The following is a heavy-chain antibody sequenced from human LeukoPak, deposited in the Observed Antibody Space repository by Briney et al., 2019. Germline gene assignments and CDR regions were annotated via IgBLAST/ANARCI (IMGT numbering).Heavy chain of an antibody. CDR3: AKQRAYWYFDL. CDR2: IYSGGST. J-gene: IGHJ2*01. V-gene: IGHV3-66*04. CDR1: GFTVSSNY. Sequence: GRSLRLSCAASGFTVSSNYVSWVRQAPGKGLEWVSVIYSGGSTYYADSVKGRFTISRDNSKNTLYLQMNSLRAEDTAVYYCAKQRAYWYFDLWGRGTLVTVSS.